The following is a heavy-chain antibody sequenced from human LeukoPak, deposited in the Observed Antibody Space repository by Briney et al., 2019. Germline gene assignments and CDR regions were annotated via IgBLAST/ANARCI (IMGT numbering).Heavy chain of an antibody. V-gene: IGHV4-34*01. CDR2: INHSGST. J-gene: IGHJ4*02. CDR1: GGSFSGYY. CDR3: ARGGGDWSYDY. D-gene: IGHD2-21*01. Sequence: PSETLSLTCAVYGGSFSGYYWSWIRQPPGKGLEWIGEINHSGSTNYNPSLKSRVTISVDTSKNQFSLKLGSVTAADTAVYYCARGGGDWSYDYWGQGTLVTVSS.